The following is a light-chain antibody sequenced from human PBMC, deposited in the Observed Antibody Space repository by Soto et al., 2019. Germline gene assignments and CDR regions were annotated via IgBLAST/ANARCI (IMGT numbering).Light chain of an antibody. CDR3: MQALQTTWT. CDR2: LGS. V-gene: IGKV2-28*01. J-gene: IGKJ1*01. Sequence: DIVMTQSPLSLPVTPGEPASISCRSIQSLLHSNGYNYLDWYLKKPGQSPQILIYLGSNRSSGVPDRFSGSGSGTDFKLKISRVEAEDVGVYECMQALQTTWTFGQGTKVDIK. CDR1: QSLLHSNGYNY.